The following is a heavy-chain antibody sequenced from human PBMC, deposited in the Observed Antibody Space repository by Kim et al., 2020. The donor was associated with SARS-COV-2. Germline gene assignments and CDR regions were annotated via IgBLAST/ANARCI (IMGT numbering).Heavy chain of an antibody. Sequence: DSVKGRFTTSRDNSKITLYLQMNSLRAEDTAVYYCAKGKPYYYDSSGFDIWGQGTMVTVSS. J-gene: IGHJ3*02. V-gene: IGHV3-33*06. CDR3: AKGKPYYYDSSGFDI. D-gene: IGHD3-22*01.